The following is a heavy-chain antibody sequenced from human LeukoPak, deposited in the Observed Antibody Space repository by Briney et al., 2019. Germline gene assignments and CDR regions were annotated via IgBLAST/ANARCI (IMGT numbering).Heavy chain of an antibody. D-gene: IGHD5-12*01. Sequence: GGSLRLSCAASGFTFSSYGMHWVRQAPGKGLEWVAVISYGGSNKYYADSVKGRFTISRDNSKNTLYLQMNSLRAEDTAVYYCAKDHIVATNYYYYGMDVWGQGTTVTVSS. CDR2: ISYGGSNK. J-gene: IGHJ6*02. V-gene: IGHV3-30*18. CDR1: GFTFSSYG. CDR3: AKDHIVATNYYYYGMDV.